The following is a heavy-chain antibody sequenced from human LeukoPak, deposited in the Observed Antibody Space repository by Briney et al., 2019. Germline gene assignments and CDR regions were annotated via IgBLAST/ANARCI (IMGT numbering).Heavy chain of an antibody. CDR1: GYTFTSHD. Sequence: ASVKVSCKASGYTFTSHDINWVRQATGQGLEWMGWMSPNSGDTGYAQKFQGRVTMTSDSSISTAYMELSSLRAEDTAIYYCVRTPPNWGFDYWGQGTLVTVSS. V-gene: IGHV1-8*01. CDR2: MSPNSGDT. D-gene: IGHD7-27*01. J-gene: IGHJ4*02. CDR3: VRTPPNWGFDY.